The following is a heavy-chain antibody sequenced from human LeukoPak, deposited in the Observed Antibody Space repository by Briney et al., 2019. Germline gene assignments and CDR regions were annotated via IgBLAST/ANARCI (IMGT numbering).Heavy chain of an antibody. Sequence: PSQTLSLTCTVSGGSISSGSYYWSWIRQPAGKGLEWIGRIYTSGSTNYNPSLKSRVTISVDTSKNQFSLKLSSVTAADTAVYYCARGGNRFLEWLLYRGNWFDPWGQGTLVTVSS. D-gene: IGHD3-3*01. CDR3: ARGGNRFLEWLLYRGNWFDP. V-gene: IGHV4-61*02. CDR2: IYTSGST. CDR1: GGSISSGSYY. J-gene: IGHJ5*02.